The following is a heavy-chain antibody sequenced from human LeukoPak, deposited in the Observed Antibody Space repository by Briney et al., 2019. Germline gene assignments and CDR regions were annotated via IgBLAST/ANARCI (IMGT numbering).Heavy chain of an antibody. CDR3: ARESSSSPDY. CDR2: IYHSGST. Sequence: PSETLSLTCAVYGGSFSGYYWSWVRQPPEKGLEWIGEIYHSGSTNYNPSLKSRVTISVDTSKNQFYLRLTSVTAADSAMYYCARESSSSPDYWGQGTLVTVSS. V-gene: IGHV4-34*01. J-gene: IGHJ4*02. D-gene: IGHD6-6*01. CDR1: GGSFSGYY.